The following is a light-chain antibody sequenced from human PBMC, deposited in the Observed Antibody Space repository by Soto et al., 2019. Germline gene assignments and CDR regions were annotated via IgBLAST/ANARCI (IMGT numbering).Light chain of an antibody. CDR1: QGISSY. J-gene: IGKJ5*01. Sequence: AIRMTQSPSSLSASTGDRVTITCRASQGISSYLAWYQQKPGKAPKLLIYAASTLQSGVPSRFSGSGSGTDFTLTISCLQSEDFATYYCQQYYSYPLPFGQGTRLESK. CDR2: AAS. V-gene: IGKV1-8*01. CDR3: QQYYSYPLP.